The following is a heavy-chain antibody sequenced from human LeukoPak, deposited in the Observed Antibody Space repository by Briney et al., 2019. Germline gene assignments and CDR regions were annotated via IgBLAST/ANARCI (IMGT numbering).Heavy chain of an antibody. V-gene: IGHV3-23*01. D-gene: IGHD2-15*01. CDR1: GFTFSSYA. Sequence: GGSLRLSCAASGFTFSSYAMSWVRKAPGKGLEWVSSISATGGSPYYADSVKGRFTISRDNSKNTLYLQMNRLRAEDTAVYYCAKGFIGYCSGGRCSTFDYWGQGTLVTVSS. CDR2: ISATGGSP. CDR3: AKGFIGYCSGGRCSTFDY. J-gene: IGHJ4*02.